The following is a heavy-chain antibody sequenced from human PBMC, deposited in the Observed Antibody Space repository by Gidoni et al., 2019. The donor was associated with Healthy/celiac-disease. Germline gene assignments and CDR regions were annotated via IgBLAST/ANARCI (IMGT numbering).Heavy chain of an antibody. D-gene: IGHD3-10*01. CDR3: ARGSFEAFITMVRGAWTDY. V-gene: IGHV3-21*01. Sequence: EVQRVASGGGLVKPGGSLSRSCAASGCTCSSYRRNWVRQAPGKGLEWVSSISSSSSYIYYADSVKGRFTSSRDNAKNSLYLQMNSLRAEDTAVYYCARGSFEAFITMVRGAWTDYWGQGTLVTVSS. CDR1: GCTCSSYR. CDR2: ISSSSSYI. J-gene: IGHJ4*02.